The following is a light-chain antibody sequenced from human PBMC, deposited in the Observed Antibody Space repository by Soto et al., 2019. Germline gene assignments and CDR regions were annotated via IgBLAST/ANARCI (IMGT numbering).Light chain of an antibody. J-gene: IGKJ4*01. CDR2: DAF. V-gene: IGKV3-11*01. Sequence: EVVLTQSPVTLSLSPGERATLSCRASQNINNYLAWYQQKPDQPPRLLIYDAFNRATGIPARFSGSGSGTDFLLTISSLEPEDFGVYYCQQRNNWVTFGRGTKVEIK. CDR1: QNINNY. CDR3: QQRNNWVT.